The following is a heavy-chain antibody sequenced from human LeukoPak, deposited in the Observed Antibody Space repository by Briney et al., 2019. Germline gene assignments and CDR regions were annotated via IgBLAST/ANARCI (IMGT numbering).Heavy chain of an antibody. CDR3: ARAPTGGGDDYFDY. V-gene: IGHV3-33*01. Sequence: GGSLRLSCAASGFTFSSYGMHWVRQAPGKGLEWVAVIWYDGSNKYYADSVRGRFTISRDNSKNTLYLQMNSLRAEDTAVYYCARAPTGGGDDYFDYWGQGTLVTVSS. J-gene: IGHJ4*02. D-gene: IGHD2-21*01. CDR1: GFTFSSYG. CDR2: IWYDGSNK.